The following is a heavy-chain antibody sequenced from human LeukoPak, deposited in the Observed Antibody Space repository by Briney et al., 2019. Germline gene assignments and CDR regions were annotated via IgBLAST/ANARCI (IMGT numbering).Heavy chain of an antibody. Sequence: ASVKVSCKAFGYTFTSYGISWVRQAPGQGLEWMGWISAYNGNTNYAQKLQGRVTMTTDTSTSTAYMELRSLRSDDTAVYYCARAPDYYYDSSGPHFDYWGQGTLVTVSS. CDR1: GYTFTSYG. V-gene: IGHV1-18*01. CDR2: ISAYNGNT. D-gene: IGHD3-22*01. J-gene: IGHJ4*02. CDR3: ARAPDYYYDSSGPHFDY.